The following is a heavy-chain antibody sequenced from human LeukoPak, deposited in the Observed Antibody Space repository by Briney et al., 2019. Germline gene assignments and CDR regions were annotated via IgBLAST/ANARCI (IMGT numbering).Heavy chain of an antibody. V-gene: IGHV3-30*04. J-gene: IGHJ5*02. CDR2: ISYDGSNK. D-gene: IGHD6-19*01. CDR1: GFTFSSYA. Sequence: GGSLRLSCAASGFTFSSYAMHWVRQAPGKGLGWVAVISYDGSNKYYADSVKGRFTISRDNSKNTLYLQMNSLRAEDTAVYYCARDSSGWYHNWFDPWGQGTLVTVSS. CDR3: ARDSSGWYHNWFDP.